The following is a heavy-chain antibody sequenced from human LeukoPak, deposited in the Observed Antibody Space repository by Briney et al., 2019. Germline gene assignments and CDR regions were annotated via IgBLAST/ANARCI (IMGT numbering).Heavy chain of an antibody. V-gene: IGHV3-23*01. Sequence: GGSLRLSCAASGFTFSTYAMSWVRQAPGKGLEWVSGINVGGTSTYYAGSVQGRFTISRDNSRNTLHLQMNSLRAEDTALYYCATSYYYNAGGPFYFDFWGQGALVTVSS. CDR3: ATSYYYNAGGPFYFDF. D-gene: IGHD3-10*01. CDR1: GFTFSTYA. CDR2: INVGGTST. J-gene: IGHJ4*02.